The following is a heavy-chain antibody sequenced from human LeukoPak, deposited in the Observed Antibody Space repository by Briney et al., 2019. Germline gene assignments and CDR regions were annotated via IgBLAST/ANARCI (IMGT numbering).Heavy chain of an antibody. CDR2: ISGDGATT. CDR3: AKDNQRGGFQH. D-gene: IGHD3-16*01. V-gene: IGHV3-43*02. CDR1: GFSFDDNA. Sequence: GGPLRLSCAASGFSFDDNAMYWVRQAPGKGLEWVSLISGDGATTYYADSVKGRFNISRDNSESSLYLQMNSLRIEDSALYYCAKDNQRGGFQHWGQGTLVTVSS. J-gene: IGHJ1*01.